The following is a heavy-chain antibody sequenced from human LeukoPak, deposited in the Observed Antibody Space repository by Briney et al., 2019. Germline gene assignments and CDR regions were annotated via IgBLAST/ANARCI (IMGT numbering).Heavy chain of an antibody. Sequence: PGGSLRLSCAASGFTFSSYWMSWVRQAPGKGLEWVANIKQDGSEKYYVDSVKGRFTISRDNAKNSLYLQMNSLRAEDTAVYYCARVSPAFYRGGPVDIWGQGTMVTVSS. J-gene: IGHJ3*02. CDR3: ARVSPAFYRGGPVDI. CDR1: GFTFSSYW. V-gene: IGHV3-7*01. D-gene: IGHD3-3*02. CDR2: IKQDGSEK.